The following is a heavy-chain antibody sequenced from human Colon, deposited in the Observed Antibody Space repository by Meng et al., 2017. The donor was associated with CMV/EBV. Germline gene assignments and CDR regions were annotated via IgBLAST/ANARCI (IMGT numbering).Heavy chain of an antibody. CDR1: GTTFSSHG. CDR2: IIPIIGVT. V-gene: IGHV1-69*10. J-gene: IGHJ4*02. D-gene: IGHD2/OR15-2a*01. CDR3: ARLLGVTPERNSKYFDY. Sequence: KISCKASGTTFSSHGISWVRQAPGQGLEWMGGIIPIIGVTNYAQKFQGRVTITADKSTNTAYMELSSLRAEDTAVYYCARLLGVTPERNSKYFDYWGQGTLVTVSS.